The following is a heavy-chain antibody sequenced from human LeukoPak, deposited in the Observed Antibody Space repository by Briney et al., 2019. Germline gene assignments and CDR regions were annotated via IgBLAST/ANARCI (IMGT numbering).Heavy chain of an antibody. CDR3: ARDYFITSGYYYSKSFYD. CDR1: GDSISSGGFY. Sequence: SETLSLTCIVSGDSISSGGFYWSWIRQHPGKGLEWIGYIYHTGSTYYNPSLKGRVSISVDTSANEFFLNLNSVTAADTAVYYCARDYFITSGYYYSKSFYDWGPGTMVTVSS. D-gene: IGHD3-22*01. V-gene: IGHV4-31*03. CDR2: IYHTGST. J-gene: IGHJ3*01.